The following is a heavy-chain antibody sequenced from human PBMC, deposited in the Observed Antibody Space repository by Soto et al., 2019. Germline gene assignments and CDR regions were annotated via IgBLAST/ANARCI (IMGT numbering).Heavy chain of an antibody. D-gene: IGHD3-22*01. V-gene: IGHV3-30-3*01. CDR1: GFTFSSYA. CDR3: AREGYDSSGYYYRPDY. CDR2: ISYDGSNK. Sequence: QVQLVESGGGVVQPGRSLRLSCAASGFTFSSYAMHWVRQAPGKGLEWVAVISYDGSNKYYADSVKGRFTISRDNSKNTLYLQMNSLRAEDTAVYYCAREGYDSSGYYYRPDYWGQGTLVTVSS. J-gene: IGHJ4*02.